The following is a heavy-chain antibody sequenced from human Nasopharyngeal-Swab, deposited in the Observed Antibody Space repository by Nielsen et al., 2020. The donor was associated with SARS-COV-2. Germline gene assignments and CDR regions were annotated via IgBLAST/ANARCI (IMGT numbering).Heavy chain of an antibody. V-gene: IGHV3-74*01. CDR3: ARDRSGETGTVGAD. CDR2: IRGDGSDP. Sequence: GESLKISCAGSGFIFSNYWMYWVRQAPGKGLVWVSRIRGDGSDPTYADSVKGRFTISKDNAKNTMYLQMNSLRADDTAMYFCARDRSGETGTVGADWGQGTLVTVSS. D-gene: IGHD1-7*01. CDR1: GFIFSNYW. J-gene: IGHJ4*02.